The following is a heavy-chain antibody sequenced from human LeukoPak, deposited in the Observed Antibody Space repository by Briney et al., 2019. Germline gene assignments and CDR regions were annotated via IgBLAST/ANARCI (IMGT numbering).Heavy chain of an antibody. Sequence: PSETLSLTCTVSGGSISSYYWSWIRQPPGKGLEWIGYIYYSGSTNYNPSLKSRVTISVDTSKNQFSLKLSSVTAADTAVYYCARHWAAAGTTGFDYWGQGTLVTVSS. CDR1: GGSISSYY. D-gene: IGHD6-13*01. V-gene: IGHV4-59*08. CDR2: IYYSGST. CDR3: ARHWAAAGTTGFDY. J-gene: IGHJ4*02.